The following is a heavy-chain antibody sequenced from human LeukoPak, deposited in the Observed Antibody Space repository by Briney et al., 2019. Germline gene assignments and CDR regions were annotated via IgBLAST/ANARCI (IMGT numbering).Heavy chain of an antibody. CDR3: AGANGSVSHTRAFDI. V-gene: IGHV3-48*03. Sequence: PGGSLRLSCAASGFTFSSYEMNWVRQAPGKGLEWVSYISSSGSTICYADSVKGRFTISRDNAKNSLYLQMNSLRAEDTAVYYCAGANGSVSHTRAFDIWGQGTMVTVSS. D-gene: IGHD3-10*01. CDR2: ISSSGSTI. J-gene: IGHJ3*02. CDR1: GFTFSSYE.